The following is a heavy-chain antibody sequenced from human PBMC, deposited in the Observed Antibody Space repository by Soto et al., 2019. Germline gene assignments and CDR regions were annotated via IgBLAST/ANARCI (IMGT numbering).Heavy chain of an antibody. J-gene: IGHJ3*02. V-gene: IGHV3-21*01. CDR1: GFTFSSYS. Sequence: GGSLRLSCAASGFTFSSYSMNWVRQAPGKGLEWVSSISSSSSYIYYADSVKGRFTISRDNAKNSLYLQMNSLRAEDTAVYYCAREIHGRKLGLMITFGGVIASDAFDIWGQGTMVTVSS. CDR3: AREIHGRKLGLMITFGGVIASDAFDI. D-gene: IGHD3-16*02. CDR2: ISSSSSYI.